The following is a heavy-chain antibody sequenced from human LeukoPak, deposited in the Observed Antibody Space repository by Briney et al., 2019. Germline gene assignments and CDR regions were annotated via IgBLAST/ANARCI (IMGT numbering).Heavy chain of an antibody. J-gene: IGHJ3*02. D-gene: IGHD1-26*01. CDR2: MNPNSGNT. Sequence: ASVKVSCKASGYTFTSYDINWVRQATGQGLEWMGWMNPNSGNTGYAQKFQGRVTMTRNTSISTAYMELSSLRSEDTAVYYCATANSGSYNGRAFDIWGQGTMVTVSS. CDR3: ATANSGSYNGRAFDI. CDR1: GYTFTSYD. V-gene: IGHV1-8*01.